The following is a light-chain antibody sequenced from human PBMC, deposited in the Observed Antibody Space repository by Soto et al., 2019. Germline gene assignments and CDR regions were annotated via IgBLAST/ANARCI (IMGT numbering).Light chain of an antibody. CDR2: EVN. Sequence: SALAQPPSVSGSPGQSVTISCTGTSSDIGSYNRVSWYQQPPGAAPKLMICEVNNRPSGVPERFSGSKSGNTASLTIFGLQAEDEADYYCSSFTTSDTYVFGAGTKVTVL. CDR3: SSFTTSDTYV. CDR1: SSDIGSYNR. J-gene: IGLJ1*01. V-gene: IGLV2-18*02.